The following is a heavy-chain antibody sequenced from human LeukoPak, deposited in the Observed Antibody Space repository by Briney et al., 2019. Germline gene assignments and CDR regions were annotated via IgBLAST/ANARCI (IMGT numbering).Heavy chain of an antibody. J-gene: IGHJ5*02. V-gene: IGHV4-39*01. CDR1: GGSISSSDYY. Sequence: PSETLSLTCTVSGGSISSSDYYWGWIRQPPGKGLECIANIYYSGRTYYNPSLKSRVTISVDTSKNQFSLKLSSVTAADTAVYYCARSYSSSFNWFDPWGQGTLVTVSS. CDR3: ARSYSSSFNWFDP. CDR2: IYYSGRT. D-gene: IGHD6-13*01.